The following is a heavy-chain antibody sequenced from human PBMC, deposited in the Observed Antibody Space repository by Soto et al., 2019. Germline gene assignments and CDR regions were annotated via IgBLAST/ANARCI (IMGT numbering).Heavy chain of an antibody. CDR2: INPRSGST. J-gene: IGHJ5*02. CDR1: GYTFISYN. Sequence: GASVKVSCKASGYTFISYNIHWVRQAPGQGLEWMGIINPRSGSTTFAQNFQGRVTVTGDTSTSTVYMELSSLRSEDTDVYFCARETEDWFDPWGQGTLVTVSS. CDR3: ARETEDWFDP. V-gene: IGHV1-46*01.